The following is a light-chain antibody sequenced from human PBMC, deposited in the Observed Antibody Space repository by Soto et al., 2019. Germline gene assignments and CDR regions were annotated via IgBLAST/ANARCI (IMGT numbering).Light chain of an antibody. CDR1: QSVSSSY. J-gene: IGKJ3*01. V-gene: IGKV3-20*01. CDR3: QQYGSSIFT. CDR2: GAS. Sequence: EIVLTQSPGTLSLSPGERATLSCRASQSVSSSYLDWYQQKPGQAPRLLIYGASGRATGIPDRFSGSGSGTDFTLTISRLEPEDFAVYYCQQYGSSIFTFGPGTKVDIK.